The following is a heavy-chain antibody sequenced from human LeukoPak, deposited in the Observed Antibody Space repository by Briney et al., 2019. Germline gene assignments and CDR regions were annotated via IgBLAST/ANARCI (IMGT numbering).Heavy chain of an antibody. V-gene: IGHV3-30*04. Sequence: GGSLRLSCAASGFTFSSYAMHWVRQAPGKGLEWVAVISYDGSNKYYADSVKGRFTISRDNSKNTLYLQMNSLRAEDTAVYYCARDRLYSSSWYYFDYWGQGTLVTVSS. CDR2: ISYDGSNK. CDR1: GFTFSSYA. CDR3: ARDRLYSSSWYYFDY. J-gene: IGHJ4*02. D-gene: IGHD6-13*01.